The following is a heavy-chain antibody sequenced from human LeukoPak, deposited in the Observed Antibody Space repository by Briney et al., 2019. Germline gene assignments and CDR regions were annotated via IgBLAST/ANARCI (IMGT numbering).Heavy chain of an antibody. V-gene: IGHV3-23*01. J-gene: IGHJ6*03. Sequence: GGSLRLSCAASGFTFSSYAMSWVRQAPGKGLEWVSAISGSGGSTYYADSVKGRFTISRDNSKNTLYLQINSLRAEDTAVYYCAEDLWRQQLTIHYIDVWGKGTTVTVSS. D-gene: IGHD6-13*01. CDR2: ISGSGGST. CDR3: AEDLWRQQLTIHYIDV. CDR1: GFTFSSYA.